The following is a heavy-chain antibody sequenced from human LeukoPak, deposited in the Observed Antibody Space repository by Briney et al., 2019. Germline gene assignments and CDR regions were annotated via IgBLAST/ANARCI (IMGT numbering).Heavy chain of an antibody. V-gene: IGHV3-7*01. J-gene: IGHJ4*02. CDR3: ARDPESSAFDY. Sequence: GGSMRLASKAYGFTFSNYWMTWVRQAPGEGLEFVANINQDESVKNYVESVKGRFTISRDNAENSLHLQMNSLRAEDTAVYYCARDPESSAFDYWGQRTLVTVSS. CDR2: INQDESVK. D-gene: IGHD5/OR15-5a*01. CDR1: GFTFSNYW.